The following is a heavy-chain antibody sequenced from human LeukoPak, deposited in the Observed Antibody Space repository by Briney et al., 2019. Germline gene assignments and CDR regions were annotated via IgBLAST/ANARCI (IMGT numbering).Heavy chain of an antibody. V-gene: IGHV4-39*01. CDR1: GGSISSSGYY. Sequence: SETLSLTCTVSGGSISSSGYYWGWIRQPPGKGLEWIGYIYYSGRSPYYNPSLKSRVTISVDTSKNQFSLSLNSVTAADTAVYYCARHFQYSYYYYMDVWGQGITVTVSS. CDR2: IYYSGRSP. CDR3: ARHFQYSYYYYMDV. J-gene: IGHJ6*03.